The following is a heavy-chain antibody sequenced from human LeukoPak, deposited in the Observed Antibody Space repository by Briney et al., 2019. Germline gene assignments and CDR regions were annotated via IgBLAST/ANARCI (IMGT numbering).Heavy chain of an antibody. J-gene: IGHJ4*02. CDR2: ISSSSSYI. Sequence: GGSLRLSCAASGFTFSSYSMNWVRQAPGKGLEWVSSISSSSSYIYYADSVKGRFTISRDNAKNSLYLQMNSLRAEDTAVYYCAREYCSGGSCYSDYWGQGTLVTVSS. V-gene: IGHV3-21*01. CDR3: AREYCSGGSCYSDY. CDR1: GFTFSSYS. D-gene: IGHD2-15*01.